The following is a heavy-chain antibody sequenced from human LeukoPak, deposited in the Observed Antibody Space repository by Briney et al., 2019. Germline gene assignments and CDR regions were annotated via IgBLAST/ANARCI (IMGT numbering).Heavy chain of an antibody. CDR1: GFTFSSYA. D-gene: IGHD3-22*01. V-gene: IGHV3-23*01. CDR2: ISGSGGST. CDR3: ARFTGYYDSSGYLDY. Sequence: PGGSLRLSCAASGFTFSSYAMSRVRQAPGKGLEWVSAISGSGGSTYYADSVKGRFTISRDNSKNTLYLQMNSLRAEDTAVYYCARFTGYYDSSGYLDYWGQGTLVTVSS. J-gene: IGHJ4*02.